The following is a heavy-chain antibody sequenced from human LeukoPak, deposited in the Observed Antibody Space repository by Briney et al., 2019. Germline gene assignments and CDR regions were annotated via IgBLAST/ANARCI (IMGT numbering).Heavy chain of an antibody. D-gene: IGHD5-18*01. CDR2: TYYRSKWSS. Sequence: SQTLLLTCAISGDSVSSNSAAWNWIRQSPSRGLEWLGRTYYRSKWSSNYAVSVKSRITIHPDTSKNQFSLQLNSVTPEDTAVYYCAGGVDTDLHYWGQGTLVTVSS. J-gene: IGHJ4*02. CDR3: AGGVDTDLHY. V-gene: IGHV6-1*01. CDR1: GDSVSSNSAA.